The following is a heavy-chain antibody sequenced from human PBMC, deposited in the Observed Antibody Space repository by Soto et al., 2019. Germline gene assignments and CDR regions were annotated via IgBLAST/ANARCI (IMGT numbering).Heavy chain of an antibody. D-gene: IGHD3-10*01. V-gene: IGHV3-7*01. CDR1: GFTFTRYW. Sequence: PGGSRRLSCVASGFTFTRYWMSWVRQAPGKGLEWVANIKEDGNEKYYVDSVKGRFTISRDNAKNSLYLQMNSLGAGDAAVYYCAGDDEVFFVSWGQGTLVTVS. CDR3: AGDDEVFFVS. CDR2: IKEDGNEK. J-gene: IGHJ4*02.